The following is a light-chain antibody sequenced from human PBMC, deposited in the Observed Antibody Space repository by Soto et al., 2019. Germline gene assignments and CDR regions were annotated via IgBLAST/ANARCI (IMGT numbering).Light chain of an antibody. CDR1: SSNIGAGYD. Sequence: QSVLTQPPSVSGAPGQRVTISCTGSSSNIGAGYDVHWYQQHPGKAPKLMIYEVSNRPSGVSNRFSGSKSGNTASLTISGLQAEDEADYYCSSYTSSSTLDVFGTGTKVTVL. CDR3: SSYTSSSTLDV. CDR2: EVS. J-gene: IGLJ1*01. V-gene: IGLV2-14*01.